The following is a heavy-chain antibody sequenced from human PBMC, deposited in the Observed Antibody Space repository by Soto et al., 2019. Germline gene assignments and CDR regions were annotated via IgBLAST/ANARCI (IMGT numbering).Heavy chain of an antibody. J-gene: IGHJ6*02. CDR1: GFTFDTYG. CDR2: ISYEGSNT. D-gene: IGHD1-1*01. CDR3: ARVTPGNNIYYFSGLDV. Sequence: QVHLVESGGGVVQPGRSLRLSCVASGFTFDTYGIHWVRQAPGKGLQWVALISYEGSNTYYADSVRGRFTISRDNSKNTLYLQINALRPEDTGVYYCARVTPGNNIYYFSGLDVWGQGTSVTVSS. V-gene: IGHV3-30-3*01.